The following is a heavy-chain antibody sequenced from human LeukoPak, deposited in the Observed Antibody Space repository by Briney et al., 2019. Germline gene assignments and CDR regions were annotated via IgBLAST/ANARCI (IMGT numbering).Heavy chain of an antibody. CDR3: ARHHDGGPKLRLDF. Sequence: PSETLSLTCRGSGASVSNYYWRWIRQSPGKGLEWIGFFHYSGSTNYNPSLNSRVTTSIDTSMNQLSLTLVSVTAADTAVYFCARHHDGGPKLRLDFWGLGVLVTVSS. CDR1: GASVSNYY. J-gene: IGHJ4*02. D-gene: IGHD2-15*01. V-gene: IGHV4-59*08. CDR2: FHYSGST.